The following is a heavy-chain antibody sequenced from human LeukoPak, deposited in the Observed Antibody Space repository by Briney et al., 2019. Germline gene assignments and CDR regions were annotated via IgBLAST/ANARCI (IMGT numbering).Heavy chain of an antibody. D-gene: IGHD4-17*01. J-gene: IGHJ4*02. CDR2: ISGSGDNT. V-gene: IGHV3-23*01. CDR3: ARDRYGDYSFDY. CDR1: RFTFSNYA. Sequence: PGGCLRLSCAASRFTFSNYAMNWVRQAPGKGLEWVSGISGSGDNTHYADSVKGRFTVSRDNSKNMMYLQMNSLRADDTALYYCARDRYGDYSFDYWGQGVLVTVSS.